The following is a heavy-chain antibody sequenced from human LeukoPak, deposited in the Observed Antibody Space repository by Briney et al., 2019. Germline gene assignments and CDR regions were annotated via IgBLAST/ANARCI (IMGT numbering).Heavy chain of an antibody. Sequence: SETLSLTCTVSGGSISSSSYYWGWIRQPPGRGLERIGSIYYSGCTYYNPSLKSRVTISVGTSKNQFSLKLSSVTAADTAVYYCARVHRSARAFDIWGQGTMVTVSS. J-gene: IGHJ3*02. CDR1: GGSISSSSYY. V-gene: IGHV4-39*07. CDR2: IYYSGCT. CDR3: ARVHRSARAFDI.